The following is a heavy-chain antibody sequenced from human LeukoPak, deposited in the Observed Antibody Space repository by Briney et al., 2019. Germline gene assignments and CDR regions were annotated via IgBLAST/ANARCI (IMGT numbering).Heavy chain of an antibody. CDR1: GFTFSAYW. Sequence: GGSLRLSCAASGFTFSAYWMHWVRQSPGKGLVWVSRINSDGSSTSYADSVKGRFTISRDIAKSTLFLQMNSLRAEDTAVYYCARVATTSSKWSLDYWGEGTLVTVSS. CDR2: INSDGSST. V-gene: IGHV3-74*01. D-gene: IGHD2-2*01. J-gene: IGHJ4*02. CDR3: ARVATTSSKWSLDY.